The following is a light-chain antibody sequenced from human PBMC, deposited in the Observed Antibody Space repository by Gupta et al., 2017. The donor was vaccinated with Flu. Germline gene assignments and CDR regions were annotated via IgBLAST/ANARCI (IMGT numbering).Light chain of an antibody. Sequence: QAVVTQEPSLTVSPGGTVTLTCGSDTGAVTSGHYPYWFQQKPGQAPRTFIFDTSDKHSWTPARFSGSLLGGKAALTLSGAQPEDEADYYCLLSYNDVRVFGGGTKLTVL. CDR1: TGAVTSGHY. J-gene: IGLJ3*02. CDR3: LLSYNDVRV. CDR2: DTS. V-gene: IGLV7-46*01.